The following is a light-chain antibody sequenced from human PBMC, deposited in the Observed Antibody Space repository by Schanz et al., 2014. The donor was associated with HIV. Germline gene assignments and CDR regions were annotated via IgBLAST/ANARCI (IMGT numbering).Light chain of an antibody. CDR1: RSNIGLNA. Sequence: QSVLTQPPSASVTPGQGVTISCSGSRSNIGLNAVSWYQQFPGTAPKLLIYNNDQRPSGVPDRFSGSKSGTSASLAVSGLQSDDEADYYCSSYTSSSTLDVVFGGGTKLTVL. CDR2: NND. J-gene: IGLJ2*01. CDR3: SSYTSSSTLDVV. V-gene: IGLV1-44*01.